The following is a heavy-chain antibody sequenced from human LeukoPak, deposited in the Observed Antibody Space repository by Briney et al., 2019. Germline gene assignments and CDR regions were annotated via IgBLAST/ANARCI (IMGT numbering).Heavy chain of an antibody. D-gene: IGHD4-17*01. J-gene: IGHJ4*02. CDR1: GGSISSYY. CDR2: INHSGST. CDR3: AREGLRS. V-gene: IGHV4-34*01. Sequence: SETLSLTCTVSGGSISSYYWSWIRQPPGKGLEWIGEINHSGSTNYNPSLKSRVTISVDTSKNQFSLKLSSVTAADTAVYYCAREGLRSWGQGTLVTVSS.